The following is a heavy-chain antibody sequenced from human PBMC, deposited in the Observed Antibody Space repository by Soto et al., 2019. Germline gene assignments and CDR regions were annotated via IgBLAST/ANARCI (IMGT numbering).Heavy chain of an antibody. V-gene: IGHV1-69*02. D-gene: IGHD4-17*01. Sequence: QVQLVQSGAEVKKPGSSVKVSCKTSGGTFTRYTISWVRQAPGQGLEWMGRIIPALGITNYAHKFQDRVTISADSSTTTSYMDLSSLTSEDTAVYYCASRSPLDGEPTHYYYYYSMDVWGQGTTVTVSS. CDR2: IIPALGIT. CDR3: ASRSPLDGEPTHYYYYYSMDV. J-gene: IGHJ6*02. CDR1: GGTFTRYT.